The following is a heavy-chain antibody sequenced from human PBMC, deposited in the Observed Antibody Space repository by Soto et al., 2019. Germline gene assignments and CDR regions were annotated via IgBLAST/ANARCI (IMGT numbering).Heavy chain of an antibody. J-gene: IGHJ4*02. CDR1: GFIVNSNY. Sequence: EVQLVESGGGLVQPGGSLRLSCAASGFIVNSNYMIWVRQTPGKGLEWVSVIYSGGSTYYADSVKGRFSITRDISKNTLYLQMNSLRAEDTAVYYCANCRDSSGYVSDWGQGTLVTVSS. D-gene: IGHD5-18*01. CDR2: IYSGGST. V-gene: IGHV3-66*01. CDR3: ANCRDSSGYVSD.